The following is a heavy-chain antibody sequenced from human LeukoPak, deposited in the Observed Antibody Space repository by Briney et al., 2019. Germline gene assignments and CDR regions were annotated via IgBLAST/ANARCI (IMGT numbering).Heavy chain of an antibody. CDR2: MNPNSGNT. CDR3: ARGEIWSGYYSYCYYYMDV. V-gene: IGHV1-8*01. Sequence: GASVKVSCKASGYTFTSYDINWVRQATGQGLEWMGWMNPNSGNTGYAQKFQGRVTMTRNTSISTAYMELSSLRSEDTAVYYCARGEIWSGYYSYCYYYMDVWGKGTTVTVSS. D-gene: IGHD3-3*01. CDR1: GYTFTSYD. J-gene: IGHJ6*03.